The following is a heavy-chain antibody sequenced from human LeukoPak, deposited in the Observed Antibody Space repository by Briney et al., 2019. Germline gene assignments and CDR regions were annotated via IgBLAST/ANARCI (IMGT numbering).Heavy chain of an antibody. Sequence: SETLSLTCAVYGGSFSGYYWSWIRQPPGKGLEWIGEINHSGSTNYNPSLKSRVTISVDTSKNQFSLKLSSVTAADTAVYYCARGWVAVDGTYYFDYWGQGTLVTVSS. CDR2: INHSGST. CDR1: GGSFSGYY. D-gene: IGHD6-19*01. CDR3: ARGWVAVDGTYYFDY. V-gene: IGHV4-34*01. J-gene: IGHJ4*02.